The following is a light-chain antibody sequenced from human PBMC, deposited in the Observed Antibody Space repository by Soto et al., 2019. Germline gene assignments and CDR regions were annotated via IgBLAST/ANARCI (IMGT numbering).Light chain of an antibody. CDR2: GAS. V-gene: IGKV3-20*01. Sequence: EIVLTQSPGTLSLSPGERATLSCRASQSVSSSYLAWYQQKPGQAPRLLIYGASSRATGIPDRFSRSGSGTDFTLTISRLEPEDFAVYYCQQYGSSPPTFGQGTKVDIK. J-gene: IGKJ1*01. CDR3: QQYGSSPPT. CDR1: QSVSSSY.